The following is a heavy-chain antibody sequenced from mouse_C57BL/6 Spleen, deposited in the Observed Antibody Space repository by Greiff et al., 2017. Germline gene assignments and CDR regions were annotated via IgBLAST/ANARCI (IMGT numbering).Heavy chain of an antibody. Sequence: EVKLVESGGGLVKPGGSLKLSCAASGFTFSSYAMSWVRQTPEKRLEWVATISDGGSYTYYPDNVKGRFTISRDNANNNLYLQMSDLKSEDTAMYYCAREPHFSYGDYAMDYWGQGTSVTVSS. CDR2: ISDGGSYT. J-gene: IGHJ4*01. CDR3: AREPHFSYGDYAMDY. CDR1: GFTFSSYA. V-gene: IGHV5-4*01. D-gene: IGHD1-1*01.